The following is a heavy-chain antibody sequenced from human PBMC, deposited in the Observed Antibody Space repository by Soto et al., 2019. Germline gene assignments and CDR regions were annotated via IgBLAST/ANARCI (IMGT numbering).Heavy chain of an antibody. CDR1: GFTFSDYY. V-gene: IGHV3-11*06. J-gene: IGHJ3*02. CDR2: ISSSSSYT. CDR3: AREAYCGGDCPGAFDI. D-gene: IGHD2-21*02. Sequence: QVQLVESGGGLVKPGGSLRLSCAASGFTFSDYYMSWIRQAPGKGLEWVSYISSSSSYTNYADSVKGRFTISRDNAKNSLYLQMTSLRAEDTAVYYCAREAYCGGDCPGAFDIWGQGTMVTVSS.